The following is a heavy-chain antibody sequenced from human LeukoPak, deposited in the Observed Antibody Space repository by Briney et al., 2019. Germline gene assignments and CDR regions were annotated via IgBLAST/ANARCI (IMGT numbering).Heavy chain of an antibody. CDR2: ISDDFGT. D-gene: IGHD2-2*01. CDR1: GFTFSSYA. Sequence: GGSLRLSCAASGFTFSSYAMSFLRRAPGKGLEWVSAISDDFGTYHADSVKGRSTISRDNSRNTLYLQMTSLRAEDTAVYYCARGNSGHCTGATCYALDYWGQGTLVTVSS. CDR3: ARGNSGHCTGATCYALDY. J-gene: IGHJ4*02. V-gene: IGHV3-23*01.